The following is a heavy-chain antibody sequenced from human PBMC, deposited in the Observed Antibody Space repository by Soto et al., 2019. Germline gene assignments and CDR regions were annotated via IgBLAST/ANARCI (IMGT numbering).Heavy chain of an antibody. CDR3: ARDDSGDYYYYYGMDV. Sequence: SVKVSCKASGGTFSSYAISWVRQAPGQGLEWMGGIIPIFGTANYAQKFQGRVTITADKSTSTAYMELRSLRSDDTAVYYCARDDSGDYYYYYGMDVWGQGTTVTVSS. D-gene: IGHD2-15*01. CDR1: GGTFSSYA. CDR2: IIPIFGTA. J-gene: IGHJ6*02. V-gene: IGHV1-69*06.